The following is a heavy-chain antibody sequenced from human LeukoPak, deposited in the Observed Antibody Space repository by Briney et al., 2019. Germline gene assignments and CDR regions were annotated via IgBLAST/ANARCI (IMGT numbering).Heavy chain of an antibody. V-gene: IGHV4-59*08. CDR2: ISYSGST. CDR3: ARVRRDYYYYYYMDV. CDR1: GGSISSFY. J-gene: IGHJ6*03. Sequence: KASETLSLTYTVSGGSISSFYWSWIRQPPGKGLEWIGYISYSGSTNYDPSLKSRVTISIDTSKNQFSLKLSSVTAADTAVYYCARVRRDYYYYYYMDVWGKGTTVTVSS.